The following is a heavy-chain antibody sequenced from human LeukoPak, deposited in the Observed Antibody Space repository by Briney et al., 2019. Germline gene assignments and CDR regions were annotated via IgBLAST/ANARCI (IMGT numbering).Heavy chain of an antibody. V-gene: IGHV1-2*02. Sequence: VRVSCKASGYTFTGHNMHWVRQAPGQGLEWMGWINPNKGGTNNAQRFQGRVTMTRDTSTSTAYMELSRLRSDDTAVYYCARAVDYGDYVDYWGQGTLVTAYS. D-gene: IGHD4-17*01. CDR1: GYTFTGHN. CDR3: ARAVDYGDYVDY. CDR2: INPNKGGT. J-gene: IGHJ4*02.